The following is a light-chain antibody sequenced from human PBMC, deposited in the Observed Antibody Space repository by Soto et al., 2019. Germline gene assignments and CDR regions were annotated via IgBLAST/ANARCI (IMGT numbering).Light chain of an antibody. J-gene: IGKJ5*01. CDR3: MQSTQLPPT. V-gene: IGKV2D-29*02. Sequence: DVVMTQTPLSLSVAPGQPASISCKSSQSLLHITGETFLCWYLQKPGQSPQLLIYEVSTRVSGVPDRFSGSGSGTDFTLEISRVETDDVGISYCMQSTQLPPTFGQGTRLEIK. CDR1: QSLLHITGETF. CDR2: EVS.